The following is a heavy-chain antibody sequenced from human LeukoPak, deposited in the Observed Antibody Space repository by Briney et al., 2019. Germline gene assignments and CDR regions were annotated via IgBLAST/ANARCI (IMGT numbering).Heavy chain of an antibody. CDR3: ARGRGAFHGYENFDF. J-gene: IGHJ4*02. CDR2: LYPDDSDT. Sequence: GESLKISCKGSGYTFTNYWIGWVRQTPGKGLEWMGVLYPDDSDTRYSPSFQGQVTISADKSIRTAYLQWRSLKASDTGLYYCARGRGAFHGYENFDFWGQGTPVTVSS. CDR1: GYTFTNYW. V-gene: IGHV5-51*01. D-gene: IGHD5-12*01.